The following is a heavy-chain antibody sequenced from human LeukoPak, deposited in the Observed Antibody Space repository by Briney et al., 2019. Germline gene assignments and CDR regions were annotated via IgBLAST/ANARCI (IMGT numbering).Heavy chain of an antibody. CDR2: IIPILGIA. V-gene: IGHV1-69*02. D-gene: IGHD3-3*01. Sequence: SVKVSCKASGGTFSSYTISWVRQAPGQGLEWMGRIIPILGIANYAQKFQGRVTITADKSTSTAYMELSSLGSEDTAVYYCATQPGVDTIFGVVTGYFQHWGQGTLVTVSS. J-gene: IGHJ1*01. CDR1: GGTFSSYT. CDR3: ATQPGVDTIFGVVTGYFQH.